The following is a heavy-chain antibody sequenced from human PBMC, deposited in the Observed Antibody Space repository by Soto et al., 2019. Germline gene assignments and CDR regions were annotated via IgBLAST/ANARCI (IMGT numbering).Heavy chain of an antibody. J-gene: IGHJ3*02. CDR3: ARGGLYDFWTEGDDAFDI. CDR2: ISSNGGST. D-gene: IGHD3-3*01. V-gene: IGHV3-64*01. CDR1: GFTFSSYA. Sequence: EVQLVESGGGLVQPGGSLRLSCAASGFTFSSYAMHWVRQAPGKGLEYVSAISSNGGSTYYANSVKGRFTISRDNSKNTLYLQMGSLRAEDMAVYYCARGGLYDFWTEGDDAFDIWGQGTMVTVSS.